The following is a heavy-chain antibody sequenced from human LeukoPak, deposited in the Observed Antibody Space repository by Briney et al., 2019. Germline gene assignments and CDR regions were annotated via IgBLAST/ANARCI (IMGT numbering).Heavy chain of an antibody. CDR1: GGSISSYY. J-gene: IGHJ6*02. V-gene: IGHV4-59*12. D-gene: IGHD3-16*02. CDR2: IYYSGTT. CDR3: AIFPLDHHYDYVWGSYRPPYGMDV. Sequence: SETLSLTCAVSGGSISSYYWSWIRQPPGKGLEWIGYIYYSGTTNYNPSLKSRVTISVDTSKNQFSLKLSSVTAADTAVYYCAIFPLDHHYDYVWGSYRPPYGMDVWGQGTTVTVSS.